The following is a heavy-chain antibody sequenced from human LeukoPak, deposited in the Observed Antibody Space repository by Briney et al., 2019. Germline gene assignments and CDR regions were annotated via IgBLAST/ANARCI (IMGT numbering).Heavy chain of an antibody. CDR3: ARDERY. CDR1: GGSFSGYY. Sequence: KPSETLSLTCAVYGGSFSGYYWSWIRQPPGKGLEWIGEINHSGSTNYNPSLKSRVTISVDTSKNQFSLKLSSVTAADTAVYYCARDERYWGQGTLVTVSS. J-gene: IGHJ4*02. CDR2: INHSGST. V-gene: IGHV4-34*01.